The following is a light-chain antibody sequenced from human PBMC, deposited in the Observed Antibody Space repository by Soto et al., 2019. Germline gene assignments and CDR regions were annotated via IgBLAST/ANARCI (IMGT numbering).Light chain of an antibody. CDR2: DVS. CDR1: SSDVGAYRF. Sequence: QSVLTQPASVSGSPGQSIAISCTGTSSDVGAYRFVSWYQQHPGRAPKLMIYDVSNRPSGVSDRFSGSTSGNTASLTISGLQAEDEADYYCSPFTSSDTYVFGTGTKVTVL. V-gene: IGLV2-14*03. J-gene: IGLJ1*01. CDR3: SPFTSSDTYV.